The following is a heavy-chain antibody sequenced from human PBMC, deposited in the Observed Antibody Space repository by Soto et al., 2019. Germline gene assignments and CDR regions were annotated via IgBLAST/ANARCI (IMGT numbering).Heavy chain of an antibody. Sequence: ASVKVSCKASGYTFTSYGISWVRQAPGQGLEWMGWISGNNGKTNYVEHLQGRVTMTTDTSTSTAFMELRSLGSDDTAVYYCARDRGHTFGYWPYALDVWGQGTTVTVSS. CDR3: ARDRGHTFGYWPYALDV. CDR1: GYTFTSYG. V-gene: IGHV1-18*04. J-gene: IGHJ6*02. D-gene: IGHD5-18*01. CDR2: ISGNNGKT.